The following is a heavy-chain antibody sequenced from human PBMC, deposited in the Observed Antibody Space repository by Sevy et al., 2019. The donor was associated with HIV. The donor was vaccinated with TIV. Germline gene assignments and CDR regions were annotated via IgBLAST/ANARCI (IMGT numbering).Heavy chain of an antibody. Sequence: GGSLRLSCAASGFTFSSYGMHWVRQAPGKGLEWVAVIWYDGSNKYYADSVKGRFTISRDNSKNTLYLQMNSLRAEDTAVYYCARQMATIPPDDYYYGMDVWGQGPRSPSP. D-gene: IGHD5-12*01. CDR1: GFTFSSYG. CDR3: ARQMATIPPDDYYYGMDV. V-gene: IGHV3-33*01. J-gene: IGHJ6*02. CDR2: IWYDGSNK.